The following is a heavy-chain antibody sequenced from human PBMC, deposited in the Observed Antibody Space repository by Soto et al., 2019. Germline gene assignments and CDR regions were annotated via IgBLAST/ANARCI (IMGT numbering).Heavy chain of an antibody. CDR2: IYYTGST. V-gene: IGHV4-59*01. CDR3: ARNYDLLTGYETNFDY. Sequence: SETLSLTCTVSGGSINTYYWSWIRQPPGKGLEWIGYIYYTGSTKYNPSLKSRVTISVDTSKNQFSLRLSSVTAADTAVYYCARNYDLLTGYETNFDYWGQGTLVTVSS. J-gene: IGHJ4*02. D-gene: IGHD3-9*01. CDR1: GGSINTYY.